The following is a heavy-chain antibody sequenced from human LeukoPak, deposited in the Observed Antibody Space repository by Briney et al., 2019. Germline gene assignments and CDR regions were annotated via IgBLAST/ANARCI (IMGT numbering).Heavy chain of an antibody. CDR1: GGSISSYY. CDR2: IYYSGTT. CDR3: ARGVYIAAAQYGY. D-gene: IGHD6-13*01. J-gene: IGHJ4*02. V-gene: IGHV4-59*01. Sequence: PSETLSLTCTVSGGSISSYYWSWIRQPPGKGLEWIGYIYYSGTTNYNPSLKSRVTISVDTSKNQFSLKLSSVTAADTAVYYCARGVYIAAAQYGYWGQGTLVTVSS.